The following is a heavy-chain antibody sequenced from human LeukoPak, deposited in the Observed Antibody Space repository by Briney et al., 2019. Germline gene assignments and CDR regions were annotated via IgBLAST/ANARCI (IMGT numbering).Heavy chain of an antibody. Sequence: PGGSLRLSCIASGFTVSSTYMSWVRQAPGKGLEWVSVTYSGGSTYYADSVKGRCTISRDNSKNTLYLQMNSLRGEDTAVYYCTSGIRAFGNWGQGTLVTVSA. CDR1: GFTVSSTY. CDR2: TYSGGST. CDR3: TSGIRAFGN. J-gene: IGHJ4*02. D-gene: IGHD1-26*01. V-gene: IGHV3-66*01.